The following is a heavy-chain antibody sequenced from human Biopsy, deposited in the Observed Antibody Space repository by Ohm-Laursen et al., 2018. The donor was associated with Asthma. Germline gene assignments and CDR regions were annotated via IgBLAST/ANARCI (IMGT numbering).Heavy chain of an antibody. J-gene: IGHJ1*01. CDR1: GFTFGDYC. D-gene: IGHD3-3*01. V-gene: IGHV3-7*01. Sequence: GSLRLSCAAAGFTFGDYCMSWVRQVPGKGLEWVANINHDGSEKNHVDSLKGRFTISRDNAKNLLFLQMNSLRAEDTAVYYCARTFHFWSPYHAEHYQLWGQGTLVTVSS. CDR2: INHDGSEK. CDR3: ARTFHFWSPYHAEHYQL.